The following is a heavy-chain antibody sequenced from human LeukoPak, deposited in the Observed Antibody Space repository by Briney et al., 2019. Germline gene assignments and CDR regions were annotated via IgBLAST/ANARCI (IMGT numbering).Heavy chain of an antibody. J-gene: IGHJ4*02. CDR1: GYTFTGYY. Sequence: GASVKVSCKAPGYTFTGYYMHWVRQAPGQGLEWMGSIDPNSGGTNYAQMFQGRVTMTRDTSISTAYMDLSRLRSDDTAVYYCARGGKYFGSGDYFEYWGQGTLATVSS. V-gene: IGHV1-2*02. CDR2: IDPNSGGT. CDR3: ARGGKYFGSGDYFEY. D-gene: IGHD3-10*01.